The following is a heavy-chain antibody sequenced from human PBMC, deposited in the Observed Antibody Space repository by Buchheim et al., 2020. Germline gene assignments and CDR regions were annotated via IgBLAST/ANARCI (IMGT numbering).Heavy chain of an antibody. CDR1: TLTFSNYA. Sequence: EVQLLESGGDLVQPGGSLRLSCVTSTLTFSNYAMSWVRQAPGKGLEWVSSISGGGDTTYYADSVKGRVTISRDNSKNTLYLQVNSLGAADTAVYYCAKESTPYARFDYWGQGAL. V-gene: IGHV3-23*01. J-gene: IGHJ4*02. D-gene: IGHD5/OR15-5a*01. CDR2: ISGGGDTT. CDR3: AKESTPYARFDY.